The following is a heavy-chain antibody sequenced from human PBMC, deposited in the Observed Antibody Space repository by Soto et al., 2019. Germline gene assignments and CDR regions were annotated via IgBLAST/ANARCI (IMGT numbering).Heavy chain of an antibody. V-gene: IGHV4-59*01. J-gene: IGHJ4*02. Sequence: SETLSLTCTVSGGSISSYYWSWIRQPPGKGLEWIGFIHYSGSTNYNPSLKGRVTMSVDTSKNQFSLKLTSVNTADTAIYYCTRGGDPYKTGHWGQGTLVTVSS. CDR1: GGSISSYY. CDR3: TRGGDPYKTGH. D-gene: IGHD2-21*01. CDR2: IHYSGST.